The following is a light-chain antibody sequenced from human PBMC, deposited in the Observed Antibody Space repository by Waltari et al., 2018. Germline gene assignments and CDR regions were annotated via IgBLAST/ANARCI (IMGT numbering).Light chain of an antibody. CDR1: QYINNY. J-gene: IGKJ2*01. V-gene: IGKV1-39*01. Sequence: IQLTQSPSSLSASVGDIVTIACRSSQYINNYLNWYQQKPGKAPQLLIYAASSLQSGVPSRFSGTESGTDFTLTISSLQPEDFATYYCQQSYGSPYTFGQGTKVEIK. CDR2: AAS. CDR3: QQSYGSPYT.